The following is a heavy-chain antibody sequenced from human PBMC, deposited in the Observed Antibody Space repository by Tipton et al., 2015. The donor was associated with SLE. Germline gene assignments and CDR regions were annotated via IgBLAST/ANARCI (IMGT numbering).Heavy chain of an antibody. CDR1: GFTFDDYA. J-gene: IGHJ4*02. CDR2: IYSGGST. Sequence: SLRLSCAASGFTFDDYAMHWVRQAPGKGLEWISVIYSGGSTYYADSVKGRFTISRDNSKNTLYLQMNSLRAEDTAVYYCAKISYWGQGTLVTVSS. CDR3: AKISY. V-gene: IGHV3-23*03.